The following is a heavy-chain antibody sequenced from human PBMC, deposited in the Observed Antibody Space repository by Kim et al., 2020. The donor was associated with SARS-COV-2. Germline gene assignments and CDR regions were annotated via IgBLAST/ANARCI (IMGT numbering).Heavy chain of an antibody. Sequence: GGFLRLSCAASGFSFSSYWMHWVRQAPGKGLVWVSRINRDGSSTSYAASVKGRSTISRDNAKNTLYLQMNSLSAEDTAVYYCARVGGYSYGRYYYYYYGMDDWGQGTTVTVSS. CDR2: INRDGSST. D-gene: IGHD5-18*01. V-gene: IGHV3-74*01. J-gene: IGHJ6*02. CDR3: ARVGGYSYGRYYYYYYGMDD. CDR1: GFSFSSYW.